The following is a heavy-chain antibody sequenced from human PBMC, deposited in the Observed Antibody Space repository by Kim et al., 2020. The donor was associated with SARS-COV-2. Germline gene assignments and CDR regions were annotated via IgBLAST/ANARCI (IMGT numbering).Heavy chain of an antibody. D-gene: IGHD3-10*01. Sequence: GGSLRLSCAASGFTFSSYGMHWVRQAPGKGLEWVAVISYDGSNKYYADSVKGRFTISRDNSKNTLYLQMNSLRAEDTAVYYCAKESGSXXYYAXXXYYYGXXXWGQGTTXTXSS. CDR1: GFTFSSYG. V-gene: IGHV3-30*18. J-gene: IGHJ6*02. CDR2: ISYDGSNK. CDR3: AKESGSXXYYAXXXYYYGXXX.